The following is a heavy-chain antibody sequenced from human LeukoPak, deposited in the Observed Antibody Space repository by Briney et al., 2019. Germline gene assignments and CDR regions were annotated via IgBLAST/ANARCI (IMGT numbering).Heavy chain of an antibody. Sequence: PGGSLRLSCAASGFTFSSYAMSWVRQAPGKGLEWVSAISGSGGSTYYADSVKGRFTISRDNPKNTLYLQMNSLRAEDTAVYYCAKDVAYYDSSGSPFDYWGQGTLVTVSS. V-gene: IGHV3-23*01. CDR2: ISGSGGST. J-gene: IGHJ4*02. CDR3: AKDVAYYDSSGSPFDY. CDR1: GFTFSSYA. D-gene: IGHD3-22*01.